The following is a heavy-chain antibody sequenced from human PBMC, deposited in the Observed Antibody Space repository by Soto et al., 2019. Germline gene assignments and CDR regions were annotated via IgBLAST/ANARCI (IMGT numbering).Heavy chain of an antibody. CDR3: ARAGGEDDYGDFDY. D-gene: IGHD4-17*01. V-gene: IGHV3-11*06. Sequence: GGSLRLSCAASGFTFSDYYMSWIRQAPGKGLEWVSYISSSSSYTNYADSVKGRFTISRDNAKNSLYLQMNSLRAEDTAVYYCARAGGEDDYGDFDYWGQGTLVTVSS. CDR1: GFTFSDYY. J-gene: IGHJ4*02. CDR2: ISSSSSYT.